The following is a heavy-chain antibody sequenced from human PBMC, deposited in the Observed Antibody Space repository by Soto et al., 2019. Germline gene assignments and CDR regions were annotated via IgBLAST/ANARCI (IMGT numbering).Heavy chain of an antibody. J-gene: IGHJ6*02. Sequence: QVQLQESGPGLVKPSQTLSLTCTVSGGSISSGDYYWSWIRQPPGKGLEGIGYIYYSGSTYYNPSLKSRVTISVDTSKNQFSLKLSYVTAADTAVYYCASASNPRAYYCYGMDVWGPGTTVTGSS. V-gene: IGHV4-30-4*01. CDR2: IYYSGST. CDR1: GGSISSGDYY. D-gene: IGHD4-4*01. CDR3: ASASNPRAYYCYGMDV.